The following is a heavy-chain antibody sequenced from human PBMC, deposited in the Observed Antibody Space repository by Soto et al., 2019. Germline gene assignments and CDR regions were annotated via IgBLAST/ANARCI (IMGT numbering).Heavy chain of an antibody. Sequence: SETLSLTCAVYGGSFSGYYWSRIRQPPGKGLEWIGEINHSGSTNYNPSLKSRVTISVDTSKNQFSLKLSSVTAADTAVYYCARDSVIQLWSNYYYYYGMDVWGQGTTVTVSS. CDR1: GGSFSGYY. CDR2: INHSGST. J-gene: IGHJ6*02. D-gene: IGHD5-18*01. V-gene: IGHV4-34*01. CDR3: ARDSVIQLWSNYYYYYGMDV.